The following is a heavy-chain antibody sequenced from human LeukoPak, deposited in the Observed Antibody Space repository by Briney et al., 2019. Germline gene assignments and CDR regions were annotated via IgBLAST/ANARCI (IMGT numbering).Heavy chain of an antibody. CDR1: GYSFTSYW. J-gene: IGHJ4*02. V-gene: IGHV5-51*01. Sequence: GESLKISCKGSGYSFTSYWIAWVRQMPGKGLEWMGIVYLGDSDTRYSPSFQGQVTISADKSTNTAYLQWSALKASDTAMYYCGRLEGLQLRASFDYWGQGTLVTVSS. D-gene: IGHD2-15*01. CDR2: VYLGDSDT. CDR3: GRLEGLQLRASFDY.